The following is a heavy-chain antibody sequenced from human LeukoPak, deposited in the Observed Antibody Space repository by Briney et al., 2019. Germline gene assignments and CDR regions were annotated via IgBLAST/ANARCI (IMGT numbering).Heavy chain of an antibody. CDR1: GYTFTGYY. V-gene: IGHV1-2*06. CDR2: INPNSGGT. J-gene: IGHJ4*02. D-gene: IGHD4-17*01. CDR3: ARADYGDYVDY. Sequence: ASVKVSCKASGYTFTGYYMRWVRQAPGHGLEWMGRINPNSGGTNYAQKIQGRVTMTRETSISTAYMELSRLRSDDTAVYYCARADYGDYVDYWGQGTLDSVFS.